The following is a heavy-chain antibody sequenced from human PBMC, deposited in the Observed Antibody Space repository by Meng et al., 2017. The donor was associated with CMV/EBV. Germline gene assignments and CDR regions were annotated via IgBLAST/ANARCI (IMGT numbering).Heavy chain of an antibody. D-gene: IGHD3-22*01. Sequence: SCAASGSFFSSYAMSWVRQAPGKGLEWVSAISGSGGSTYYADSVKGRFTISRDNSKNTLYLQMNSLRAEDTAVYYCAKDLISAYYYDSSGSYWGQGTLVTVSS. J-gene: IGHJ4*02. CDR3: AKDLISAYYYDSSGSY. CDR2: ISGSGGST. CDR1: GSFFSSYA. V-gene: IGHV3-23*01.